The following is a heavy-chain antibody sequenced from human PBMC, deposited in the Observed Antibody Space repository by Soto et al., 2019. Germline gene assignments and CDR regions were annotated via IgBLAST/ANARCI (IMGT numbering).Heavy chain of an antibody. J-gene: IGHJ1*01. D-gene: IGHD2-2*01. V-gene: IGHV1-69*04. CDR1: GGTFSSYT. CDR3: ARDSAADLGYFQH. CDR2: IIPILGIA. Sequence: ASVKVSCKASGGTFSSYTISWVRQAPGQGLEWMGRIIPILGIANYAQKFKGRVTITADKSTSTAYMELSSLRSEDTAVYYCARDSAADLGYFQHWGQGTLVTVSS.